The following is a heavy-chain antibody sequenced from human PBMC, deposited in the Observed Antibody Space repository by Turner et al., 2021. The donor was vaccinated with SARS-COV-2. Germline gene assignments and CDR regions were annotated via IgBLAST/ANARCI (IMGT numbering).Heavy chain of an antibody. CDR2: IYYNGIT. V-gene: IGHV4-59*01. CDR3: ARGRGVIVVA. CDR1: VGSISSYY. Sequence: QVQLQESGPGLVKPSETLSLTCTVSVGSISSYYWYWIRQPPGKGLECIGYIYYNGITNYNPSLKSRVTISVATSKKHFSLKLSAVTAADTAVYYCARGRGVIVVAWGQGTPVTVSS. J-gene: IGHJ5*02. D-gene: IGHD3-22*01.